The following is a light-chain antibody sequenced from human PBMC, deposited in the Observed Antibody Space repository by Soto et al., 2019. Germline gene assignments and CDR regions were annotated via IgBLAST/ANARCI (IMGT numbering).Light chain of an antibody. Sequence: EIVMTQSPGTLYLSTGERATRSCRASQSVSGGYLAWYQQRPGEAPRLLIYGXSSRAPGIPDRFSGSESGTDLTLTISSPEPEDFAVYYCQHFGSSLRTFGQGTKVDIK. CDR1: QSVSGGY. V-gene: IGKV3-20*01. CDR3: QHFGSSLRT. J-gene: IGKJ1*01. CDR2: GXS.